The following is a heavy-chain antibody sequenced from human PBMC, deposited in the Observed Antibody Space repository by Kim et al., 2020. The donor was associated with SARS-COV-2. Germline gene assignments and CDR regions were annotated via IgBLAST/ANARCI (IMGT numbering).Heavy chain of an antibody. V-gene: IGHV5-51*01. D-gene: IGHD3-10*01. Sequence: GESLKISCKGSGYSFTSYWIGWVRQMPGKGLEWMGIIYPGDSDTRYSPSFQGQVTISADKSISTAYLQWSSLKASDTAMYYCARLPDYYGTPEAFDIWGQGTMVTVSS. CDR1: GYSFTSYW. CDR3: ARLPDYYGTPEAFDI. J-gene: IGHJ3*02. CDR2: IYPGDSDT.